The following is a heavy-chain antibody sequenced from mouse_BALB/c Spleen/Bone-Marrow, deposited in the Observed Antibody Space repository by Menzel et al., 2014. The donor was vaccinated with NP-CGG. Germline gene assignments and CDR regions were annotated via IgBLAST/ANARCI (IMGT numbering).Heavy chain of an antibody. V-gene: IGHV5-12*02. D-gene: IGHD2-4*01. J-gene: IGHJ3*01. CDR3: ARHNYDETWFAY. CDR2: ISNGGGST. Sequence: EVQLVESGGGLVQPGGSLKLSCATSGFTFSDYYMYWVRQTPEKRPGWVAYISNGGGSTYFPDNVKGRFTISRDNAKNTLCLQMSRLKSEDTAMYYCARHNYDETWFAYWGQGTLVTVSA. CDR1: GFTFSDYY.